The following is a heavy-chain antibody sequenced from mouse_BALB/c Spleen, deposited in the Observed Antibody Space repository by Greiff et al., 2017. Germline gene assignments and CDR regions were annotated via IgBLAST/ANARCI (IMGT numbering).Heavy chain of an antibody. D-gene: IGHD2-5*01. J-gene: IGHJ4*01. CDR1: GFTFSSFG. CDR3: ARTSNDYAMDY. V-gene: IGHV5-17*02. CDR2: ISSGSSTI. Sequence: EVMLVESGGGLVQPGGSRKLSCAASGFTFSSFGMHWVRQAPEKGLEWVAYISSGSSTIYYADTVKGRFTISRDNPKNTLFLQMTSLMSEDTAMYYCARTSNDYAMDYWGQGTSVTVSS.